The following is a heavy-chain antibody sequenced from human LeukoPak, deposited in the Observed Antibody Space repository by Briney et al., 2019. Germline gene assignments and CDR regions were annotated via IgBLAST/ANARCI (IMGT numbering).Heavy chain of an antibody. J-gene: IGHJ1*01. D-gene: IGHD3-22*01. CDR3: AIMHGYYDGSGYWVQ. Sequence: GGSLRLSCAASGFTFGSYGMSWVRQAPGKGLEWVSFITPNADRTSYADSVEGRFTISRDSPRNTLYMQMNSLRDEDTALYYCAIMHGYYDGSGYWVQWGQGTLVTVSS. CDR2: ITPNADRT. V-gene: IGHV3-23*01. CDR1: GFTFGSYG.